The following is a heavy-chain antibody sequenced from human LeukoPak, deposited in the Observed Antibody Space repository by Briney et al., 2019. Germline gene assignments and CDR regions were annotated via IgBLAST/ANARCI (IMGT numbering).Heavy chain of an antibody. D-gene: IGHD3-10*01. V-gene: IGHV3-13*04. CDR2: IYTAGET. Sequence: GGSLRLSCAASEFSFSSYDMHWVRQVTGKGLEWVSAIYTAGETYYPGSVRGRFTISRENAENSLYLQMNSLRVGDTAVYYCVRGNLEFDGMDVWGQGTTVTVSS. CDR3: VRGNLEFDGMDV. J-gene: IGHJ6*02. CDR1: EFSFSSYD.